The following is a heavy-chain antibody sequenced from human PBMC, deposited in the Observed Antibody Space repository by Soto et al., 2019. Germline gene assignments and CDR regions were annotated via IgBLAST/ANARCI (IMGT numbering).Heavy chain of an antibody. D-gene: IGHD6-13*01. CDR2: ISAYNGNT. CDR1: GYTFTSYG. CDR3: AREGQQQPFEDDYYFDY. V-gene: IGHV1-18*01. Sequence: ASVKVSCKASGYTFTSYGISWVRQAPGQGLEWMGWISAYNGNTNYAQKLQGRVTMTTDTSTSTAYMELRSLRSDDTAVYYCAREGQQQPFEDDYYFDYSGQGTLVTVSS. J-gene: IGHJ4*01.